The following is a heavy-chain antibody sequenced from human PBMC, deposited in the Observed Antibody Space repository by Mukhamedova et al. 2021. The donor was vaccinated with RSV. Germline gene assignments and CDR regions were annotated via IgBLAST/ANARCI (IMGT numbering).Heavy chain of an antibody. D-gene: IGHD3/OR15-3a*01. V-gene: IGHV4-61*02. J-gene: IGHJ2*01. CDR1: SDYF. CDR2: IYTSGST. Sequence: SDYFWSWIRQPAGKGLEWIGRIYTSGSTNYNPSLKSRATMSLDASKTQFSLKLSSVSAADTAVYYCARESSTAWGNSWTYWYFD. CDR3: ARESSTAWGNSWTYWYFD.